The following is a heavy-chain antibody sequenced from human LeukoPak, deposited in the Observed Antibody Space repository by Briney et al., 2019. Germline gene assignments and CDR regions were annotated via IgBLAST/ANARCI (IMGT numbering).Heavy chain of an antibody. CDR2: IYYDGST. Sequence: SETLSLTCTVSGGSISSGNYQWAWIRQSPGKGLEWIGSIYYDGSTNYNPSLKSRVTIPVDMSKNQFSLKLSSVTASDTAVYYCARHPSCTVVTHCSFDYWGQGTLVTVSS. V-gene: IGHV4-39*01. CDR1: GGSISSGNYQ. CDR3: ARHPSCTVVTHCSFDY. D-gene: IGHD2-2*01. J-gene: IGHJ4*02.